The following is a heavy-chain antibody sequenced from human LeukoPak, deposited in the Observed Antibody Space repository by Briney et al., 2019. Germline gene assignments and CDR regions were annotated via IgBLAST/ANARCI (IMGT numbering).Heavy chain of an antibody. CDR3: AKELYGNPSGY. Sequence: GGSLRLSCAASGFTFSSSAMSWVRQAPGKGLEWVSAISGDGGTISYAASVRGRFTISRDNAKNTLFLQMGSLRAGDTALYYCAKELYGNPSGYWGQGTRVTVSS. CDR1: GFTFSSSA. D-gene: IGHD2-8*01. J-gene: IGHJ4*02. V-gene: IGHV3-23*01. CDR2: ISGDGGTI.